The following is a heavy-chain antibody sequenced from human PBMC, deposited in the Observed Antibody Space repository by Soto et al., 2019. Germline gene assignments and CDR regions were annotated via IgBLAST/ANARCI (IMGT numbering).Heavy chain of an antibody. D-gene: IGHD3-16*02. CDR2: ILPMFDRP. CDR1: GGTFNTYA. V-gene: IGHV1-69*01. J-gene: IGHJ4*02. CDR3: TRSIGSGGVIGGFDY. Sequence: QVQLVQSETEVKKTGSAVRVSCKASGGTFNTYAMNWVRQAPGQGLEWMGGILPMFDRPRYAQKFQGRVTITVDEPTTTAYMELSSLRSDDTAVYYCTRSIGSGGVIGGFDYWGQGTLVTVSS.